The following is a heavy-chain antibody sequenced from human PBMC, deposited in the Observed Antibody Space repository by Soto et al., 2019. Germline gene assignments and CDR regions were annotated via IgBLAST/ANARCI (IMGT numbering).Heavy chain of an antibody. CDR2: IIPIFATV. V-gene: IGHV1-69*06. CDR1: GGTHNNYA. J-gene: IGHJ6*02. Sequence: QVQLLQSGSEVRKPGSSVKVSCKASGGTHNNYAFTWVRQARGQGLEWVGGIIPIFATVVYAQRFEGRVTISADKSTSTAYMELTNLSFDDTAVYYCTIWWEVVRYQYYLLDVWGQGTAITVSS. D-gene: IGHD1-26*01. CDR3: TIWWEVVRYQYYLLDV.